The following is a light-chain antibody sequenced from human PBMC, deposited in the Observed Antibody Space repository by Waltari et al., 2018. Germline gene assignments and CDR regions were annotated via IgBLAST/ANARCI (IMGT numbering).Light chain of an antibody. J-gene: IGKJ4*01. CDR3: QQRSNWLT. Sequence: EIVLIQSPATLSLSPGERATLSCRASESVSSYLAWYQQKPGQAPRLLIYGASNRATGVPARFSGSGSGTDFTLTISSLEPEDFAVYYCQQRSNWLTFGGGTKVEIK. CDR2: GAS. V-gene: IGKV3-11*01. CDR1: ESVSSY.